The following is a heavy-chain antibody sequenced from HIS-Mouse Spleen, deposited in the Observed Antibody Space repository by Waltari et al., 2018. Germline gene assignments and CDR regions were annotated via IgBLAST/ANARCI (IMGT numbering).Heavy chain of an antibody. V-gene: IGHV4-39*07. D-gene: IGHD6-13*01. Sequence: QLQLQESGPGLVKPSETLSLPCTVSGGSIRSSRYYLGWLRQPQGKGLEWIGSIYYSGSTYYNPSLKSRVTISVDTSKNQFSLKLSSVTAADTAVYYCAREIPYSSSWYDWYFDLWGRGTLVTVSS. CDR1: GGSIRSSRYY. J-gene: IGHJ2*01. CDR3: AREIPYSSSWYDWYFDL. CDR2: IYYSGST.